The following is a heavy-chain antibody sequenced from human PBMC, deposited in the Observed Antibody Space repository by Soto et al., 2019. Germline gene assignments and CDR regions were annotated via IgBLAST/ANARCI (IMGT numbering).Heavy chain of an antibody. J-gene: IGHJ3*02. CDR2: IYYSGST. V-gene: IGHV4-59*01. CDR1: GGSISSYY. D-gene: IGHD4-17*01. Sequence: QVQLQESGPGLVKPSETLSLTCTVSGGSISSYYWSWIRQPPGKGLEWIGYIYYSGSTNYNPSLKSRVTISVDTSKNQFSLKLSSVTAADTAVYYCARYPYGDYFDAFDIWGQGTMVTVSS. CDR3: ARYPYGDYFDAFDI.